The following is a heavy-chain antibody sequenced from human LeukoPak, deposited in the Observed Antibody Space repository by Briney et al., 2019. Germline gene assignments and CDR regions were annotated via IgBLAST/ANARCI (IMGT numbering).Heavy chain of an antibody. D-gene: IGHD6-19*01. CDR1: GFTFSNCA. J-gene: IGHJ4*02. CDR3: ARDLGYSSGWYDGVADY. V-gene: IGHV3-64D*06. Sequence: QPGGSLRLSCSASGFTFSNCAMHWVRQAPGKGPEYVSVISSYGDKTYYADSVKGRFTISRDNSKNTVSLQMSSLRAEDTAVYYCARDLGYSSGWYDGVADYRGQGTLVTVSS. CDR2: ISSYGDKT.